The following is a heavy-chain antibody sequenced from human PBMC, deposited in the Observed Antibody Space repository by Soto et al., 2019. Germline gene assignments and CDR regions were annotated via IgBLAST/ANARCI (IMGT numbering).Heavy chain of an antibody. D-gene: IGHD6-13*01. Sequence: GGSLRLSCAASGFTFSSYSMNWVRQAPGKGLEWVSYISSSSSTIYYADSVKGRFTISRDNAKNSLYLQMNSLRAEDTAVYYCARDYPLVSAAAGPAAFDIWGQGTMVTVSS. CDR1: GFTFSSYS. CDR2: ISSSSSTI. J-gene: IGHJ3*02. V-gene: IGHV3-48*01. CDR3: ARDYPLVSAAAGPAAFDI.